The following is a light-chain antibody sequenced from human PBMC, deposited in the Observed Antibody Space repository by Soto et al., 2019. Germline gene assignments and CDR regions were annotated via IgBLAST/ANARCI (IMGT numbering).Light chain of an antibody. J-gene: IGLJ1*01. CDR3: CSYAGSSNYV. Sequence: QSALTQPASVSGSPGQSITISCTGTSSDVGSYNLVSWYQQHPGKAPKLMIYEGSKRPSGVSNRFSGSKSGNKASLTISGLQAEDEADYYCCSYAGSSNYVFGTGTKLTVL. CDR1: SSDVGSYNL. CDR2: EGS. V-gene: IGLV2-23*01.